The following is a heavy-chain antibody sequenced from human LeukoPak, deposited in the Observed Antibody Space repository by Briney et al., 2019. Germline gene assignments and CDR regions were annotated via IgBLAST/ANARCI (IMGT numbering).Heavy chain of an antibody. V-gene: IGHV3-48*01. J-gene: IGHJ6*02. CDR3: AQKGVATGTGGYYGMDV. D-gene: IGHD5-12*01. CDR1: GFTFSSYS. CDR2: ISSSSSTI. Sequence: PGGSLRLPCAASGFTFSSYSMNWVRRAPGKGLEWVSYISSSSSTIYYADSVKGRFTISRDNAKNSLYLQMNSLRAEDTAVYYCAQKGVATGTGGYYGMDVWGQGTTVTVSS.